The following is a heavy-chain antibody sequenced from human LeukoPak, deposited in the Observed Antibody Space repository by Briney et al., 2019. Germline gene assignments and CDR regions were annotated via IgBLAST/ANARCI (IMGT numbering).Heavy chain of an antibody. J-gene: IGHJ4*02. CDR1: GFSFSTSW. V-gene: IGHV3-74*01. CDR2: INSDGSSI. Sequence: PGGSLRLSCAASGFSFSTSWMHWVRQAPGRGLVGVSRINSDGSSISYADSVKGRFTISRDNAKNTPYLQMNSLRAEDTAVYYCAKDQNGDLGDYWGQGTLVTVSS. CDR3: AKDQNGDLGDY. D-gene: IGHD3-10*01.